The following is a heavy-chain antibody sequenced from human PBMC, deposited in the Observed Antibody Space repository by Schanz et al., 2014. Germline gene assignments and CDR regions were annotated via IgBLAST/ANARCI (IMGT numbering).Heavy chain of an antibody. CDR2: IATSSSTR. V-gene: IGHV3-48*01. CDR1: GFTFSSYS. D-gene: IGHD3-10*01. CDR3: ASGVHVSSLQKGLQF. Sequence: EVQLVESGGGLVKPGGSLRLSCAASGFTFSSYSMNWVRPVPGKGLEWLSYIATSSSTRHYADSVKGRVTISRDNAKNSVSLQMRRLRVEDTAVYYCASGVHVSSLQKGLQFWGRGTLVIVSS. J-gene: IGHJ1*01.